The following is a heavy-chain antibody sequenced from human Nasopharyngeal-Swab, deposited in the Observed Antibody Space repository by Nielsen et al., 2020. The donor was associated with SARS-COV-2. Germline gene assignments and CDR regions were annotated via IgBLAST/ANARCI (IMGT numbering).Heavy chain of an antibody. CDR3: AKDLRGPYFF. D-gene: IGHD2/OR15-2a*01. CDR2: ITSNGADT. Sequence: GGSLRLSCAASGFTFNSQTMAWVRQVPGKGLEWVSAITSNGADTYYTDSVRGRFTISRDNSKNTLSLQMNGLGAEDTAVYYCAKDLRGPYFFWGQGTLVTVSS. V-gene: IGHV3-23*01. CDR1: GFTFNSQT. J-gene: IGHJ4*02.